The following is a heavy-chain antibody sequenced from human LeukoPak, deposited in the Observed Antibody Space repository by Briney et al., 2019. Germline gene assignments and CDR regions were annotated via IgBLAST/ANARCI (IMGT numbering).Heavy chain of an antibody. CDR2: ISSGGRTK. V-gene: IGHV3-11*01. D-gene: IGHD3-10*01. CDR3: VRDAGAIDL. Sequence: GGSLRLSCAASGFSFSDYYMSWIRQAPGKGPGWVSKISSGGRTKSYAESVKGRFTISRDNGKNSVYLQMNTLRVEDTAFYYCVRDAGAIDLWGQGTLVTVSS. J-gene: IGHJ5*02. CDR1: GFSFSDYY.